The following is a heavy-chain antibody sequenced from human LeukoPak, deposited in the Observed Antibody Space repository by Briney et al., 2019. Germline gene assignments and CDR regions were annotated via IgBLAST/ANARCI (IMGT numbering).Heavy chain of an antibody. CDR3: ARAGWMATISHPPDY. J-gene: IGHJ4*02. Sequence: GGSLRLSCAASGLTFSSYAMHWVRQAPGKGLEWVAVISYDGSNDYYADSVKGRFTISRDHSKNTLYLQMNSLRAADTAVYYCARAGWMATISHPPDYWGQGTLVTVSS. V-gene: IGHV3-30-3*01. CDR2: ISYDGSND. D-gene: IGHD5-24*01. CDR1: GLTFSSYA.